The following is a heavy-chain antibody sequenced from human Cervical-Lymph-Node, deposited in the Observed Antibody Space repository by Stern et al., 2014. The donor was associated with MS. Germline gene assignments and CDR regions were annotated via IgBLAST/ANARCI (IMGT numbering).Heavy chain of an antibody. D-gene: IGHD6-13*01. CDR1: GFTLSDYY. CDR2: ISASGVAT. CDR3: ARHLARLAAAGFNP. Sequence: VQLLESGGGLVKPGGSLRLTCAASGFTLSDYYMSWVRQAPGKGLEWIAYISASGVATSHADAVKGRFTISRDNAKNSLYLQMHSLRVEDTAVYYCARHLARLAAAGFNPWGQGTLVTVSS. V-gene: IGHV3-11*01. J-gene: IGHJ5*02.